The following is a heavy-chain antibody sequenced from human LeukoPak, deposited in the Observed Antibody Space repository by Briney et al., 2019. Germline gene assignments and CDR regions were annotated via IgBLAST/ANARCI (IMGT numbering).Heavy chain of an antibody. J-gene: IGHJ3*02. V-gene: IGHV4-39*01. CDR1: GGSISSSSYY. CDR2: IYYSGST. D-gene: IGHD6-19*01. CDR3: ARQGRGSVAGHDAFDI. Sequence: PSETLSLTCTVSGGSISSSSYYWGWIRQPPGKGLEWIGSIYYSGSTYYNPSLKSRVTISVDTSKNQFSLKLSSVTAADTAVYYCARQGRGSVAGHDAFDIWGQGTMVTVSP.